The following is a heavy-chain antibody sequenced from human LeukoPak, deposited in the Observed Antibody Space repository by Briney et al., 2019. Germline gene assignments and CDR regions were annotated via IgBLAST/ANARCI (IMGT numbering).Heavy chain of an antibody. V-gene: IGHV4-59*01. J-gene: IGHJ4*02. CDR1: GGSISSYY. Sequence: KPSETLSLTCTVSGGSISSYYWSWLRQPPGKGLEGSGYIYYSGSTNYNPSLKSRVTISVETSKKQFSLKLSSVTAADTAVYYCASYSGYGLYFHYWGQGTLVTVSS. CDR2: IYYSGST. D-gene: IGHD5-12*01. CDR3: ASYSGYGLYFHY.